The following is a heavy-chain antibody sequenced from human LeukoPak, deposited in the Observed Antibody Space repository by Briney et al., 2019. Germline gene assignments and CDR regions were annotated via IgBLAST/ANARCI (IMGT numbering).Heavy chain of an antibody. CDR3: ARHSPYYGSGSYSFNPFDY. CDR2: IYPGDSDI. J-gene: IGHJ4*02. CDR1: GYNFNTYW. D-gene: IGHD3-10*01. V-gene: IGHV5-51*01. Sequence: GESLKISXKGSGYNFNTYWIGWVRQRPGKGLEWMGIIYPGDSDIRYSPSFQGQVTISADKSISTAYLQWSSLKASDTAMYYCARHSPYYGSGSYSFNPFDYWGQGTLVTVSS.